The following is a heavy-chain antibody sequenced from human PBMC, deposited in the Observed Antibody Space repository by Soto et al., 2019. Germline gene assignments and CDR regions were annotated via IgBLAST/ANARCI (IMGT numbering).Heavy chain of an antibody. CDR3: GREYCSGGSCYSPDY. D-gene: IGHD2-15*01. V-gene: IGHV1-18*01. CDR2: ISTYNGNT. Sequence: QVQLVQSGAEVKKPGASVKVSCKASGYTFTSFGISWVRQAPGQGLEWMGWISTYNGNTNYAQKLQGRVTMTTDTSTSTAYRELRSQRSDDTAVYYCGREYCSGGSCYSPDYWGQGTLVTFSS. CDR1: GYTFTSFG. J-gene: IGHJ4*02.